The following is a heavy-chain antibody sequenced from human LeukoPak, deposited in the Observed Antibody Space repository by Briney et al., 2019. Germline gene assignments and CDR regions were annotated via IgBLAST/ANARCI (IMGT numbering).Heavy chain of an antibody. CDR1: GGSISSGSYY. J-gene: IGHJ5*02. CDR3: ARGIVGATVWFDP. Sequence: PSETLSLTCTVSGGSISSGSYYWSWIRQPAGTGLEWIGRIYTSGSTNYNPSLKSRVTISVDTSKNQFSLKLSSVTAADTAVYYCARGIVGATVWFDPWGQGTLVTVSS. V-gene: IGHV4-61*02. CDR2: IYTSGST. D-gene: IGHD1-26*01.